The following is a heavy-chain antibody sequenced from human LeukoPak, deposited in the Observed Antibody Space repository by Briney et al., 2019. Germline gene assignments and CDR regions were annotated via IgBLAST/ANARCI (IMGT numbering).Heavy chain of an antibody. V-gene: IGHV3-23*01. J-gene: IGHJ3*02. CDR1: GFNFNTYA. CDR2: ITVSGGTT. CDR3: AKDPNGDYIGAFDT. Sequence: GGSLRLSCAASGFNFNTYAMTWVRQAPGKWLEWVSSITVSGGTTNYADSVKGRFTISRDNSKNTLYLQMNSLRAEDTAIYYCAKDPNGDYIGAFDTWGQGTKVTVSS. D-gene: IGHD2-8*01.